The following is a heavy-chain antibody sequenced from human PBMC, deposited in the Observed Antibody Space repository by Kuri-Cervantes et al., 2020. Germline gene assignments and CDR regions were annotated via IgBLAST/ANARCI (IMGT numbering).Heavy chain of an antibody. V-gene: IGHV3-21*01. CDR2: ISGNSKHI. CDR3: ARDRNYYDSSGPTGY. J-gene: IGHJ4*02. D-gene: IGHD3-22*01. Sequence: GESLKISCVAPEFTFSSFSMNWVRQAPGKGLEWVSSISGNSKHIYYAESVRGRFTISRDNAKNSLYLQMNSLRAEDTAVYYCARDRNYYDSSGPTGYWGQGTLVTVSS. CDR1: EFTFSSFS.